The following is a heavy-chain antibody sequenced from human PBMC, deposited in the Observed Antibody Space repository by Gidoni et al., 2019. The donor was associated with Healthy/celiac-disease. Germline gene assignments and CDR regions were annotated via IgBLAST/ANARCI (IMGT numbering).Heavy chain of an antibody. CDR1: GYTLTELS. CDR2: FDPEDGET. J-gene: IGHJ3*02. V-gene: IGHV1-24*01. CDR3: ASLYGVDACDI. Sequence: VQLVPSGAEVKNPVSSLRVSCKVSGYTLTELSMHWVRQAPGKGLEWMGGFDPEDGETIYAQKFQGRVTMTEDTYTDTAYVELRSLRYEDTAGYDCASLYGVDACDIWGQGTMVTVSS. D-gene: IGHD3-16*01.